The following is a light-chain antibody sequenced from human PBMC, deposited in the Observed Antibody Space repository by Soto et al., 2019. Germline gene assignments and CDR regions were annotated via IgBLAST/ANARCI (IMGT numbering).Light chain of an antibody. Sequence: DIQLTQSPSSLSASVGDRVTISFRASQSISSYLNWYQQKPGKAPKLLIYAASSLQSGVPSRFSGSGSGTDFTLTISRLEAEDFAVYYCQQYGRSPATFGQGTKVDIK. V-gene: IGKV1-39*01. J-gene: IGKJ1*01. CDR3: QQYGRSPAT. CDR2: AAS. CDR1: QSISSY.